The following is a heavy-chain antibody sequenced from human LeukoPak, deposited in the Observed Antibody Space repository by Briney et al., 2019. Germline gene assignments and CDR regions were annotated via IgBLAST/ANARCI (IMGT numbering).Heavy chain of an antibody. CDR1: GGSISSGDYH. V-gene: IGHV4-30-4*01. J-gene: IGHJ5*02. CDR2: IHDSGST. CDR3: ARGFGAGNYYYGWFDP. D-gene: IGHD3-10*01. Sequence: SETLSLTCTVSGGSISSGDYHWNWIRQPPGEGLEWIGFIHDSGSTYYNPSLKSRIIISRDVSKKQFSLELSSVTAADTAVYYCARGFGAGNYYYGWFDPWGQGTLVTVSS.